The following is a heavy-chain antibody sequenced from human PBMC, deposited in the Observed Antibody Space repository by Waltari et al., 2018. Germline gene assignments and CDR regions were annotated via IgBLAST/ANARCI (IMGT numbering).Heavy chain of an antibody. CDR3: ARMNGGAQDGFDI. Sequence: GQLVESGGGLVKPGGFLSPSCACSGFSFRHSTFNWASQAPGKGLGWLLSMNSNSDYIYEADSVKGRSTISRDNAEKSLYLQMNSLRTEDTAVYFCARMNGGAQDGFDIWGQGTIVTVS. V-gene: IGHV3-21*02. D-gene: IGHD2-8*01. CDR2: MNSNSDYI. J-gene: IGHJ3*02. CDR1: GFSFRHST.